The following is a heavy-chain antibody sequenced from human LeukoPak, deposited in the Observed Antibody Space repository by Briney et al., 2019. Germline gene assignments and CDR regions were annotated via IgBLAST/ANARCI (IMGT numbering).Heavy chain of an antibody. D-gene: IGHD6-13*01. V-gene: IGHV3-30-3*01. CDR3: VKDMKIKAAGYYFDY. J-gene: IGHJ4*02. Sequence: GGSLRLSCAASGFTFSIYAMHWVRQAPGKGLEWVAVISYDGSNKYYADSVKGRFTISRDNSKNTVYLQMNSLRAEDTAVFYCVKDMKIKAAGYYFDYWGQGTLVTVSS. CDR1: GFTFSIYA. CDR2: ISYDGSNK.